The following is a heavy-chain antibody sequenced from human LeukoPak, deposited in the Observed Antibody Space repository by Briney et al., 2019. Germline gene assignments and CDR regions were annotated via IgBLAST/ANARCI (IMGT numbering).Heavy chain of an antibody. CDR3: ARDGPPAYCGGDCYPEYFQH. CDR1: GYTFTSYG. D-gene: IGHD2-21*02. V-gene: IGHV1-18*01. CDR2: IGAYNGNT. Sequence: ASVKVSCKASGYTFTSYGISWVRQAPGQGLEWMGWIGAYNGNTNYAQKLQGRVTMTTDTSTSTAYMELRSLRSDDTAVYYCARDGPPAYCGGDCYPEYFQHWGQGTLVTVSS. J-gene: IGHJ1*01.